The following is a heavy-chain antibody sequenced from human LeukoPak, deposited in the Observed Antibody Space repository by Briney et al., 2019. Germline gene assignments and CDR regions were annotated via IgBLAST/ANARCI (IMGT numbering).Heavy chain of an antibody. CDR2: ISGSGDST. CDR1: GFTFSTYA. V-gene: IGHV3-23*01. CDR3: AKSEAYYYDSSGYPPDAFDI. J-gene: IGHJ3*02. D-gene: IGHD3-22*01. Sequence: GGSLRLSCAASGFTFSTYAVNWVRQAPGKGLEWVSTISGSGDSTYYADSVKGRFTISRDNSKNTLYLQMNSLRAEDTAVYYCAKSEAYYYDSSGYPPDAFDIWGQGTMVTVSS.